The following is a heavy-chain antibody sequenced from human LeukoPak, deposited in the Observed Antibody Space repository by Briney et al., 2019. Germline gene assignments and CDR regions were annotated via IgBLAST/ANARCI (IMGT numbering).Heavy chain of an antibody. CDR3: ARGADAYKVAY. CDR2: IHPTGNL. CDR1: GGSISGDVYY. D-gene: IGHD5-24*01. V-gene: IGHV4-31*11. J-gene: IGHJ4*02. Sequence: PSQTLSLTCAVAGGSISGDVYYWNWVRQIPGKGLEWIGCIHPTGNLYYNPSLTGRSTTSDTSKSHFSLTLTSVTAADTAVYYCARGADAYKVAYWSQGTLVTVSS.